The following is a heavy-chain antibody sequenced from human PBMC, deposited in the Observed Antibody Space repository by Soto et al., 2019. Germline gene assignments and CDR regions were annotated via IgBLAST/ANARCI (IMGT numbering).Heavy chain of an antibody. J-gene: IGHJ4*02. Sequence: QVQLVQSGAEVKKPESSVKVSCKAPGGTFSTYAIGWVRQAPGQGLEWMGGIIPMFGTANYAQRFQDRVTMTADVSTSTVYMALSSLRSKDTAVYFCASGIQLWLRRIDNGYSGWGQGTLVTVSS. CDR2: IIPMFGTA. CDR3: ASGIQLWLRRIDNGYSG. V-gene: IGHV1-69*12. CDR1: GGTFSTYA. D-gene: IGHD5-18*01.